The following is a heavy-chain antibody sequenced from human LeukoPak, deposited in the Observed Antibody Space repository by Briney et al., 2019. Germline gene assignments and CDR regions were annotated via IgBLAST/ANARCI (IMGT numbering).Heavy chain of an antibody. V-gene: IGHV4-30-2*01. Sequence: KTSETLSLTCAVSGGSISSGGYSWSWIRQPPGKGLEWIGYIYHSGSTYYNPSLKSRVTISVDRSKNQFSLKLSSVTAADTAVYYCARARGLRNWGSGEYNWFDPWGRGTLVTVSS. CDR2: IYHSGST. CDR3: ARARGLRNWGSGEYNWFDP. J-gene: IGHJ5*02. CDR1: GGSISSGGYS. D-gene: IGHD3-10*01.